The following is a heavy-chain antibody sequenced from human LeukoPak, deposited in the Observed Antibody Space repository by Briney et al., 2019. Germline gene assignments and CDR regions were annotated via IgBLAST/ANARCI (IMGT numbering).Heavy chain of an antibody. CDR1: GGSFSGYY. Sequence: NPSETLSLTCAVYGGSFSGYYWSWIRQPPGKGLEWIGEINHSGSTNYNPSLKSRVTISVDTSKNQFSLKLSSVTAADTAVYYCARGGYNGEYYYYYHMDVWGKGTTVTVSS. CDR2: INHSGST. J-gene: IGHJ6*03. D-gene: IGHD5-18*01. CDR3: ARGGYNGEYYYYYHMDV. V-gene: IGHV4-34*01.